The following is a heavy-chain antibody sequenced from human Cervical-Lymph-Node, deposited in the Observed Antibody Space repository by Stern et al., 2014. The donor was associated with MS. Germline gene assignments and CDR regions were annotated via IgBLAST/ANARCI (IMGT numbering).Heavy chain of an antibody. D-gene: IGHD3-10*01. CDR1: GGSISSSDYY. J-gene: IGHJ5*02. CDR2: IHESGST. V-gene: IGHV4-39*01. CDR3: ARGLLWFGELKVNGFDP. Sequence: QVQLQESGPGLVKPSETLSLTCAVSGGSISSSDYYWGWIRQPPGKGLEWIGRIHESGSTFYNPSLKSRVTISSATSKNQFSLRLGSVTAADTAMYYCARGLLWFGELKVNGFDPWGQGTLVTVSS.